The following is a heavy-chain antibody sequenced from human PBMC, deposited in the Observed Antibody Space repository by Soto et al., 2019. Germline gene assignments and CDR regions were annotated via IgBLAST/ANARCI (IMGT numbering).Heavy chain of an antibody. D-gene: IGHD6-19*01. J-gene: IGHJ5*02. V-gene: IGHV1-3*05. CDR1: GYTFTSYA. CDR3: ARSLSSGWGGGFDP. Sequence: QVQLVQSGAEEKKPGASVKVSCKASGYTFTSYAMHWVRQALGQRLEWMGWINAANGKTKYSQKFQGRVTSTGDKSAGTAYRAQGSLKSEDTAVYYCARSLSSGWGGGFDPWGQGTLVTVSS. CDR2: INAANGKT.